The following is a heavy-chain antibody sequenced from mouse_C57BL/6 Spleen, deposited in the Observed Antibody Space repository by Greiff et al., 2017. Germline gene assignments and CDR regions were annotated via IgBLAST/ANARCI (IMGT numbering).Heavy chain of an antibody. CDR3: ARRTTVVATPFDY. Sequence: SVAELVRPGASVKLSCTASGFNIKNTYMHWVKQRPEQGLEWIGRIDPANGNTKYAPKFQGKATITAATSSNTAYLQLSSLTSEDTAIYYCARRTTVVATPFDYWGQGTTLTVSS. D-gene: IGHD1-1*01. CDR2: IDPANGNT. CDR1: GFNIKNTY. V-gene: IGHV14-3*01. J-gene: IGHJ2*01.